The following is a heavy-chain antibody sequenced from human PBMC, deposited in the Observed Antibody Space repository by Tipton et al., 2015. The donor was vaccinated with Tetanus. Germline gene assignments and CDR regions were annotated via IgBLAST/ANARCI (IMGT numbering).Heavy chain of an antibody. V-gene: IGHV4-30-4*01. J-gene: IGHJ4*02. CDR3: VRAAGFLGLTHDF. CDR1: GASFSSGDYY. D-gene: IGHD2/OR15-2a*01. Sequence: TLSLTCIVSGASFSSGDYYWSWIRKPPGKDLEWIGYIYQTGTTYYNPSLKGRVTISMDRSNTQFSLRLDSLTAADTAVYYCVRAAGFLGLTHDFWGRGTLVSVSS. CDR2: IYQTGTT.